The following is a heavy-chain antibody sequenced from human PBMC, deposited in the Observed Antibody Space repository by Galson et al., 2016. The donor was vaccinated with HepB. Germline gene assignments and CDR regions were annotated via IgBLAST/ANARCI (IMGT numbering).Heavy chain of an antibody. J-gene: IGHJ5*02. CDR1: GVSIGSDIW. Sequence: LSLTCTVSGVSIGSDIWWSWVRQSPGKGLEWIGEIYQTGSTTYNPSFQRRVTISIDESKNDFSLNLNSVTAADTAIYYCAAQKFGFRVTESWGQGTQVTVSP. CDR2: IYQTGST. V-gene: IGHV4-4*02. D-gene: IGHD3-10*01. CDR3: AAQKFGFRVTES.